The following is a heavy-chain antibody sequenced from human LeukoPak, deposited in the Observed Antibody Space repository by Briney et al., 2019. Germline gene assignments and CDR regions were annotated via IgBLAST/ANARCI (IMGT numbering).Heavy chain of an antibody. Sequence: RGESLKISCKGSGYSFTSYWIGWVRQMPGKGLEWMGIIYSGDSDTRYSPSFQGQVTISADKSISTAYLQWSSLKASDTAMYYCARQGGGSYPGSPHFDYWGQGTLVTVSS. CDR3: ARQGGGSYPGSPHFDY. CDR2: IYSGDSDT. V-gene: IGHV5-51*01. CDR1: GYSFTSYW. D-gene: IGHD1-26*01. J-gene: IGHJ4*02.